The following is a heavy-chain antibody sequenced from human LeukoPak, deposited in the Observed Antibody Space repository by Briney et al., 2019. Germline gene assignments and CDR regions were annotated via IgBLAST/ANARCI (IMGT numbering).Heavy chain of an antibody. J-gene: IGHJ6*03. D-gene: IGHD2-15*01. CDR3: ARDLGASGGSGSGSYYYYYMDV. CDR1: GYSISSGYE. Sequence: LETLSLTCSVSGYSISSGYEWGWIRQPPGKRLEWIGSISQSGNTYDNLSLKSRVTMSVDTSKNQFSLKLSSVTAADTAVYYCARDLGASGGSGSGSYYYYYMDVWGKGTTVTISS. CDR2: ISQSGNT. V-gene: IGHV4-38-2*02.